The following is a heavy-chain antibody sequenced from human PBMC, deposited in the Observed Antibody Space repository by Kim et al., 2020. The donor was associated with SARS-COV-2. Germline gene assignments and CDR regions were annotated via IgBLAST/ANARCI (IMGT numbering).Heavy chain of an antibody. CDR3: ARAGMDSGGYYYVLDY. CDR1: GYIFTSYW. D-gene: IGHD3-22*01. CDR2: IDPSDSYT. J-gene: IGHJ4*02. V-gene: IGHV5-10-1*01. Sequence: GESLKISCKGSGYIFTSYWITWVRQMPGKGLEWMGRIDPSDSYTNYSPSFQGHVTISADKSISTAYLQWSSLQASDTAMYYCARAGMDSGGYYYVLDYWGQGTLVTVSS.